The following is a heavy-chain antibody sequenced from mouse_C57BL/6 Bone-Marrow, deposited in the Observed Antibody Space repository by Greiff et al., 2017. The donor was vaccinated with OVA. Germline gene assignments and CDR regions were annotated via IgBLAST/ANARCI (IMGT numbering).Heavy chain of an antibody. J-gene: IGHJ2*01. V-gene: IGHV7-3*01. CDR1: GFTFTDYY. CDR2: IRNKANGYTT. CDR3: ARIGLYGRSPDD. Sequence: DVQLVESGGGLVQPGGSLSLSCAASGFTFTDYYMSWVRQPPGKALEWLGFIRNKANGYTTEYSASVKGRFTTSSANSQSILYLQMNALRAEGSATYYGARIGLYGRSPDDWGQGTTLTVSS. D-gene: IGHD1-1*01.